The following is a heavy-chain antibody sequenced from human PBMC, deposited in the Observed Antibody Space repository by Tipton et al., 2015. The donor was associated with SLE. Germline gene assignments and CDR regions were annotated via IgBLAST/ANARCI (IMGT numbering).Heavy chain of an antibody. CDR2: IYYRGST. V-gene: IGHV4-39*01. CDR1: GGSISSSSYY. D-gene: IGHD4-17*01. J-gene: IGHJ2*01. Sequence: TLSLTCTVSGGSISSSSYYWGWIRQPPGKGLEWIGSIYYRGSTYYNPSLKSRVTISVDTSKNQFSLKLSSVTAADTAVYYCARHLREATVTPLWYFDLWGRGTLVTVSS. CDR3: ARHLREATVTPLWYFDL.